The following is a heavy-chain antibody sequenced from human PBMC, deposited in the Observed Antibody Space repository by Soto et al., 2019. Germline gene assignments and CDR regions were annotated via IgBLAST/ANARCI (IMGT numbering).Heavy chain of an antibody. Sequence: PSETLSLTCAVYGGSFSGYYWSWIRQPPGKGLEWIGVINHSGSTNYNPSLKSRVTISVDMSKNQFSLKLSSVTAADTAVYYCARSGLTGYFPYYYGMDVWGQGTTVTVSS. CDR2: INHSGST. V-gene: IGHV4-34*01. CDR3: ARSGLTGYFPYYYGMDV. CDR1: GGSFSGYY. J-gene: IGHJ6*02. D-gene: IGHD3-9*01.